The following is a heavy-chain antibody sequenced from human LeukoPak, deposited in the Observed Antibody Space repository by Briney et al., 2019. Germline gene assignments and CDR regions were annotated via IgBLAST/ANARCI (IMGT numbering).Heavy chain of an antibody. CDR3: ARSRQASGLFSS. CDR2: IYDRGPA. Sequence: SQTLSLTCTVSGYAVISGGFSWNWIRQPPGKGLEWIGCIYDRGPAHYNPSLKSRFTISVDRPKNQFFLNVTSLTAADTAVYYCARSRQASGLFSSWGQGTLVVVSS. V-gene: IGHV4-30-2*01. CDR1: GYAVISGGFS. J-gene: IGHJ5*02. D-gene: IGHD3-10*01.